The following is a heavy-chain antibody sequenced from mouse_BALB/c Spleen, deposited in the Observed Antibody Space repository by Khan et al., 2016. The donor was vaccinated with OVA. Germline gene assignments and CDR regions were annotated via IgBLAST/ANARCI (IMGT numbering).Heavy chain of an antibody. CDR1: FSSPTSGYG. D-gene: IGHD1-2*01. J-gene: IGHJ2*01. CDR3: ARTARIKY. CDR2: IIYLPRP. Sequence: EVQLQDPFPVLFTPSPSLSLPFTFTFSSPTSGYGFPFLLPFPGKPRPFIFSIIYLPRPQYNPSLKILLSLTRDTSKNQFFLQLNSVTTEDTATYYCARTARIKYWGQGTTLTVSS. V-gene: IGHV3-1*02.